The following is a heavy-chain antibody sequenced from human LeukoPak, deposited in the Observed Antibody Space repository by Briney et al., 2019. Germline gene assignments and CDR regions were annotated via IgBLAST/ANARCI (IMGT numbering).Heavy chain of an antibody. D-gene: IGHD2-21*01. CDR2: ICGGGRS. J-gene: IGHJ6*03. CDR3: AIERPIMRLTASYSYFDV. CDR1: GFSVSRYD. Sequence: GGSLRLSCAASGFSVSRYDMRWVRQAPGKGLEWVSFICGGGRSYPAAAVEGRLSISRGYYYKTVLLQMNNLRVEDTTVYYCAIERPIMRLTASYSYFDVWGKEASVTVSS. V-gene: IGHV3-53*01.